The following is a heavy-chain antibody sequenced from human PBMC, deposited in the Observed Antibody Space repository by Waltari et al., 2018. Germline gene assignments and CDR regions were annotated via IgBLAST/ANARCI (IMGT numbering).Heavy chain of an antibody. V-gene: IGHV4-4*02. CDR2: VHRSGRT. J-gene: IGHJ5*02. D-gene: IGHD2-15*01. Sequence: QLQLQESGPGLVKPSGTLSLSCAVSGDSMSSTFFWSWVRQSPQKGLEWIGQVHRSGRTNYNPSCASRVTMSVDTSNNQFSVKVTSATAADTAVYYCARDRGRGLYLDTWGPGTLVTVSP. CDR3: ARDRGRGLYLDT. CDR1: GDSMSSTFF.